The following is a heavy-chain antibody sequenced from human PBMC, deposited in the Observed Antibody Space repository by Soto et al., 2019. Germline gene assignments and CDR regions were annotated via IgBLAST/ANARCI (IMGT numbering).Heavy chain of an antibody. Sequence: PCCCMGICCAASRFRFSGYWMNWIRQAQGKGLEWVANIKKDGSEKYYVDSVKGRFTISRDNAKNSLYLQMNSLRAEDTAVYYCNFVEWGIRTTVTVSS. CDR1: RFRFSGYW. CDR2: IKKDGSEK. J-gene: IGHJ6*04. D-gene: IGHD3-3*01. CDR3: NFVE. V-gene: IGHV3-7*01.